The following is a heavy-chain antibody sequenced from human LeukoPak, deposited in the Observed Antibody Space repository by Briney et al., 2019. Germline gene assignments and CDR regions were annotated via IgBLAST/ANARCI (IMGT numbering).Heavy chain of an antibody. V-gene: IGHV3-7*01. D-gene: IGHD6-6*01. Sequence: PGGSLRLSCAASGFTFDNYWMHWVSQAPGKGPEWVANIKQDDSEKYYVDSVRGRFTISRDNAKNSLYLQMNSLKVEDTAVYYCARGSSFGSYWGQGTLVTVSS. CDR1: GFTFDNYW. CDR2: IKQDDSEK. CDR3: ARGSSFGSY. J-gene: IGHJ4*02.